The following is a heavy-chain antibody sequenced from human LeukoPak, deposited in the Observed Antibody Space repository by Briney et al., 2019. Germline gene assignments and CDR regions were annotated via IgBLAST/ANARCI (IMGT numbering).Heavy chain of an antibody. V-gene: IGHV4-39*07. CDR1: GGSISSSSYY. J-gene: IGHJ4*02. D-gene: IGHD5-18*01. CDR3: ARRAMVNPFDY. Sequence: PSETLSLTCTVSGGSISSSSYYWGWIRQPPGKGLVWIGSIYYSGSTYYNPSLKSRVTISVDTSKNQFSLKLSSVTAADTAVYYCARRAMVNPFDYWGQGTLVTVSS. CDR2: IYYSGST.